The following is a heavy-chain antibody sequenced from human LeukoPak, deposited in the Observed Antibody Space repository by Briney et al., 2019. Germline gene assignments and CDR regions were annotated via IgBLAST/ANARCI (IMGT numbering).Heavy chain of an antibody. D-gene: IGHD1-26*01. CDR3: ARESGSYYGRVVMNYFDY. J-gene: IGHJ4*02. V-gene: IGHV4-34*01. CDR2: INHSGST. CDR1: GGSFSGYY. Sequence: ASETLSLTCAVYGGSFSGYYWSWIRQPPGKGLEWIGEINHSGSTNYNPSLKSRVTISVDTSKNQFSLKLSSVTAADTAVYYCARESGSYYGRVVMNYFDYWGQGTLVTVSS.